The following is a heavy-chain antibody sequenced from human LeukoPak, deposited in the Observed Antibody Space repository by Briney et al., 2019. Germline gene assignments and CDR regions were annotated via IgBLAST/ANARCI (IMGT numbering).Heavy chain of an antibody. D-gene: IGHD3-10*01. CDR2: IYHSGNT. V-gene: IGHV4-39*07. Sequence: KASETLSLTCTVSGDSISSSLYYWAWIRQPPGKGLEWIGSIYHSGNTYQSPSLKSRVTISLDTSKNQFSLNLHSVTAADTAVYYCARSHSLYYGPYMDVWGKGTTIIVSS. J-gene: IGHJ6*03. CDR3: ARSHSLYYGPYMDV. CDR1: GDSISSSLYY.